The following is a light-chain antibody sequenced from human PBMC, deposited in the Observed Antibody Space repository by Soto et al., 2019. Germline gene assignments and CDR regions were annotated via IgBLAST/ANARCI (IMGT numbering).Light chain of an antibody. CDR1: SSDVGGYNY. Sequence: QSVLTQPPSASGSPGQSVTISCTGTSSDVGGYNYVSWYQQHPGKAPKLMIYEVSKRPSGVPDRFSASKSGNTASLTVSGLQAEDEADYYCSSYAGSNNFVVFGGGTKLTVL. CDR2: EVS. J-gene: IGLJ2*01. V-gene: IGLV2-8*01. CDR3: SSYAGSNNFVV.